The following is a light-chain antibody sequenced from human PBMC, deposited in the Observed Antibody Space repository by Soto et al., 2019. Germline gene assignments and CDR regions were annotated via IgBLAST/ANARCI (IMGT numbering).Light chain of an antibody. Sequence: EIVLTQSPGTLSLSPGERATLSSRASQSVSSAYLAWYQQKPGQAPSLLIYGASDRETGIPDRFSGSGSETDFTLTISRLEPEDFAVYYCQLYSDSPPLFTFGPGTKVDIK. CDR1: QSVSSAY. V-gene: IGKV3-20*01. J-gene: IGKJ3*01. CDR3: QLYSDSPPLFT. CDR2: GAS.